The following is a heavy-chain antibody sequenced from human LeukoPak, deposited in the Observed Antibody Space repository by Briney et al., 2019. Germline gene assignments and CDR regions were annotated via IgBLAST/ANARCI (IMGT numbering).Heavy chain of an antibody. CDR1: GYTFTSYD. CDR3: AREESVVAGTCDY. V-gene: IGHV1-8*01. CDR2: MNPNSGNT. J-gene: IGHJ4*02. Sequence: GASVKVSCKASGYTFTSYDINWVRQATGQGLEWMGWMNPNSGNTGYAQKFQGRVTMTRNTSISTAYMERSSLRSEDTAVYYCAREESVVAGTCDYWGQGTLVTVSS. D-gene: IGHD6-19*01.